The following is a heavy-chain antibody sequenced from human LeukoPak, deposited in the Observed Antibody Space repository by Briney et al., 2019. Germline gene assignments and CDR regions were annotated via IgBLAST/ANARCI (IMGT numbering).Heavy chain of an antibody. J-gene: IGHJ4*02. CDR2: ITTGSRYT. CDR1: GFAFSGYY. V-gene: IGHV3-11*03. Sequence: GGSLRLSCAASGFAFSGYYMSWIRQAPGKGLELVSYITTGSRYTNYADSVKGRFTISRDDAKNSLYLQMNSLRAEDMAVYYRARYRGYCSGDTCYAYYFDYWGQGILVTVSS. D-gene: IGHD2-15*01. CDR3: ARYRGYCSGDTCYAYYFDY.